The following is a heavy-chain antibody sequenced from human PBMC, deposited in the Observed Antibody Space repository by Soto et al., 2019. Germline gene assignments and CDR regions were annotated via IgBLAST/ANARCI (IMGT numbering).Heavy chain of an antibody. D-gene: IGHD2-21*01. CDR3: ARIKSSNCYKWFEP. CDR2: IIPMFGTP. V-gene: IGHV1-69*13. Sequence: SVKVSCKASGYTFTSYDINGVRQAPGQGLEWMGGIIPMFGTPKYAQRFQGRITFTADEPTSTVYMEMTSLTSEDTAVYYCARIKSSNCYKWFEPCGQGTLFTVCS. CDR1: GYTFTSYD. J-gene: IGHJ5*02.